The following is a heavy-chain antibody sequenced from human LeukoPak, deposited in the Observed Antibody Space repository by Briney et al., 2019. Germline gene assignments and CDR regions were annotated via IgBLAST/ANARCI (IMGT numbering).Heavy chain of an antibody. CDR1: GGSISSYY. V-gene: IGHV4-4*07. CDR2: IYTSGST. CDR3: ARGPYDFWSGYSYYYYYMDV. J-gene: IGHJ6*03. Sequence: SETLSLTCTVSGGSISSYYWSWIRQPAGKGLEWIGRIYTSGSTNYNPSLKSRVTMSVDTSKNQFSLKLSSVTAADTAVYYCARGPYDFWSGYSYYYYYMDVWGKGTTVTVSS. D-gene: IGHD3-3*01.